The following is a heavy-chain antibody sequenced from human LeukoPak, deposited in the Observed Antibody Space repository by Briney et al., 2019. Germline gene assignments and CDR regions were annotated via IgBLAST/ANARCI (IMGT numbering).Heavy chain of an antibody. V-gene: IGHV3-7*01. CDR1: GFTFSSYW. D-gene: IGHD3-3*01. CDR2: IKQDGSEK. Sequence: GSLRLSCAASGFTFSSYWMSWVRQAPGKGLEWVANIKQDGSEKYYVDSVKGRFTISRDNAKNSLYLQMNSLRAEDTAVYYCARDTGGAGLRFLEWSTFFDYWGQGTRVTVSS. J-gene: IGHJ4*02. CDR3: ARDTGGAGLRFLEWSTFFDY.